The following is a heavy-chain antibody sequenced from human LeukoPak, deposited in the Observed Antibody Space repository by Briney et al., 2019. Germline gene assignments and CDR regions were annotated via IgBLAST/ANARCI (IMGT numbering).Heavy chain of an antibody. D-gene: IGHD3-22*01. CDR2: ISGSGGST. Sequence: GGSLRLSCAASGFTFSSYGMHWVRQAPGKGLEWVSGISGSGGSTHYADSVKGRFTISRDNSKNTLHLQMNSLRAEDTAVYYCAKALYDNSGYYGVYWGQGTLVTVSS. V-gene: IGHV3-23*01. CDR3: AKALYDNSGYYGVY. CDR1: GFTFSSYG. J-gene: IGHJ4*02.